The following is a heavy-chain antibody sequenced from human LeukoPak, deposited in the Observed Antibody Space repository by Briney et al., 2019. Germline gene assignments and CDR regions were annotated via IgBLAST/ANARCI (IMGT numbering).Heavy chain of an antibody. D-gene: IGHD2-2*01. CDR3: ARDRCSSTSCYLDH. J-gene: IGHJ4*02. V-gene: IGHV3-21*01. CDR2: ISSSSSYI. CDR1: GFTFSSYS. Sequence: GGSLRLSCAASGFTFSSYSMNWVRQAPGKGLEWVSSISSSSSYIYYADSVKGRFTISRDNAKNSLYLQMNSLRAEDTAVYYCARDRCSSTSCYLDHWGQETLVTVFS.